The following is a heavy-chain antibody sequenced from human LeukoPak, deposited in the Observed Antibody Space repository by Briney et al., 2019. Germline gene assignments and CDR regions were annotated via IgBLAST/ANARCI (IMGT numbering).Heavy chain of an antibody. CDR1: GFTFSSYW. Sequence: PGGSLRLSCAASGFTFSSYWMSWVRQAPGKGLEWVANIKQDGSEKYYVDSVKGRFTISRDNAKNSLYLQMNSLRAEDTAVYYCARDALNVLLWFGELSGAFDIWGQGTMVTVSS. J-gene: IGHJ3*02. V-gene: IGHV3-7*01. CDR2: IKQDGSEK. D-gene: IGHD3-10*01. CDR3: ARDALNVLLWFGELSGAFDI.